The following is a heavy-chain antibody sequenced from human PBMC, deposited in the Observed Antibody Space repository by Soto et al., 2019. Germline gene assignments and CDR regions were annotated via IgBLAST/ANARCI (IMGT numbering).Heavy chain of an antibody. D-gene: IGHD3-10*01. J-gene: IGHJ6*02. V-gene: IGHV6-1*01. Sequence: SPTLSHTCAISGDSVSSNSAAWNWLRQSPSRGLEWLGRTYYRSKWYNDYAVSVKSRIIINPDTSKNQFSLQLNSVTPEDTAVYYRARGLHYYVSGSPSYGMDVWGQGTTVTVSS. CDR1: GDSVSSNSAA. CDR2: TYYRSKWYN. CDR3: ARGLHYYVSGSPSYGMDV.